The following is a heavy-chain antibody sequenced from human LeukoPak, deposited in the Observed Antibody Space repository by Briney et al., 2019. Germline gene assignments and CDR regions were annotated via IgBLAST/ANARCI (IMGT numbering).Heavy chain of an antibody. CDR3: AREHCSSTSCYGATYD. CDR2: IKHDGSEK. CDR1: GFTFSSYW. D-gene: IGHD2-2*01. V-gene: IGHV3-7*01. Sequence: QPGGSLRLSCAASGFTFSSYWMSWVRQAPGKGLEWVANIKHDGSEKHYVDSVKGRFTISRDNAKNSLYLQMNSLRAEDTAEYYCAREHCSSTSCYGATYDWGQGTLVTVSS. J-gene: IGHJ4*02.